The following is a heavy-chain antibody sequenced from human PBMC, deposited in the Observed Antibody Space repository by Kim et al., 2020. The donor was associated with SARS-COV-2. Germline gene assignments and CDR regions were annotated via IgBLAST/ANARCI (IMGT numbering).Heavy chain of an antibody. CDR2: IWYDGSNK. Sequence: GGSLRLSCAASGFTFSSYAMHWVRQAPGKGLEWVAVIWYDGSNKYYADSVKGRFTISRDNSKNTLYLQMNSLRAEDTAVYYCAKELGGTTRGRYFDYWGQGTLVTVSS. CDR1: GFTFSSYA. J-gene: IGHJ4*02. CDR3: AKELGGTTRGRYFDY. D-gene: IGHD1-1*01. V-gene: IGHV3-33*06.